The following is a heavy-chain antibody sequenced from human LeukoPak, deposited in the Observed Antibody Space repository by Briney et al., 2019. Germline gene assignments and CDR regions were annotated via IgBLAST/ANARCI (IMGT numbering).Heavy chain of an antibody. CDR3: ARLKVRGVFYYYYVDV. D-gene: IGHD3-10*01. Sequence: KTSETLSLTCTVSGGSISSSSYYWGWIRQPPGKGLEWIGSIYYSGSTYYNPSLKSRVTIPVDTSKNQFSLKLSSVTAADTAVYYCARLKVRGVFYYYYVDVWGKGTTVTVSS. CDR1: GGSISSSSYY. CDR2: IYYSGST. J-gene: IGHJ6*03. V-gene: IGHV4-39*01.